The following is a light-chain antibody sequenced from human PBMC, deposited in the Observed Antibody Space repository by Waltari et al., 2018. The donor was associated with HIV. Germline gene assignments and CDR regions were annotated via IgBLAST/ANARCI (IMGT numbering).Light chain of an antibody. Sequence: QSALTQPASVSGSPGPSVTISCTGTSRDVGRYNLVSRYQQHPGKAPKLMIYEGSKRPSGVSNRFSGSKSGNTASLTISGLQAEDEADYYCCSYAGSSTLEVFGGGTKLTVL. CDR1: SRDVGRYNL. V-gene: IGLV2-23*01. CDR3: CSYAGSSTLEV. CDR2: EGS. J-gene: IGLJ2*01.